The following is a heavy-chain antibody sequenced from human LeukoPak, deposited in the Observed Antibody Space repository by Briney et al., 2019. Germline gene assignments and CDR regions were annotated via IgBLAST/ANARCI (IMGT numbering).Heavy chain of an antibody. CDR3: ARKDEHYGSGSFSY. V-gene: IGHV3-74*01. J-gene: IGHJ4*02. CDR2: INSDGSST. Sequence: HPGGSLRLSCAASGFTFSSYWMHWVRQAPGKGLVWVSRINSDGSSTSYADSVKGRFTISRDNAENSLYLQMNSLRAEDTAVYYCARKDEHYGSGSFSYWGQGTLVTVSS. CDR1: GFTFSSYW. D-gene: IGHD3-10*01.